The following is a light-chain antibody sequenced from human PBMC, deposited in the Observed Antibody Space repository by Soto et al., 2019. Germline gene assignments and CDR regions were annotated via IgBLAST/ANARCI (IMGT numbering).Light chain of an antibody. Sequence: IVMPQYTDTLSVSPGETVTLPCRASQSVRTNLAWYQHKPGQSPRLLIYGASSRATGIPDRFSGSGSGTDFTLTISRLEPEDFAVYYCQQYGSSPHTFGQVGKVDNK. CDR2: GAS. V-gene: IGKV3-20*01. CDR1: QSVRTN. CDR3: QQYGSSPHT. J-gene: IGKJ1*01.